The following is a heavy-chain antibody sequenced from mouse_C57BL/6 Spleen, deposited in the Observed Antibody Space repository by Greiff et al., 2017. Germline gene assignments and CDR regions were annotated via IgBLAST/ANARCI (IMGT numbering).Heavy chain of an antibody. CDR2: INPNNGGT. Sequence: VQLKQSGPELVKPGASVKISCKASGYTFTDYYMDWVKQSHGQSLEWIGDINPNNGGTNYNQKFKGKATLTVDKSSSTAYMELRSLTSEDTAVYYCARDYDNYNYAIDYWGQGTSVTVSS. CDR1: GYTFTDYY. J-gene: IGHJ4*01. D-gene: IGHD2-1*01. V-gene: IGHV1-18*01. CDR3: ARDYDNYNYAIDY.